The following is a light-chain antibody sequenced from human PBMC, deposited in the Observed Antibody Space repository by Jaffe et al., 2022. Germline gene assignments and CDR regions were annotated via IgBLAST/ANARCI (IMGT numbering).Light chain of an antibody. CDR3: LLSMGSGIYV. V-gene: IGLV8-61*01. J-gene: IGLJ3*02. CDR2: STN. Sequence: QTVVTQEPSFSVSPGGTVTLTCGLSSGSVSSSYDPSWYQQTPGQAPRTLIYSTNTRSSGVPDRFSGSILGNKAALTITGAQADDESDYYCLLSMGSGIYVFGGGTRLTVL. CDR1: SGSVSSSYD.